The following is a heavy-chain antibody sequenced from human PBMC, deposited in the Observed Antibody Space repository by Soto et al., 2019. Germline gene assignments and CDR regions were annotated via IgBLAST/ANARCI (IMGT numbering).Heavy chain of an antibody. J-gene: IGHJ4*02. D-gene: IGHD3-22*01. CDR3: AKPQEYNYSSSSFDY. V-gene: IGHV3-30*18. CDR1: GFTFSSYG. CDR2: ISYDGSNK. Sequence: GGSLRLSCAASGFTFSSYGMHWVRQAPGKGLEWVAVISYDGSNKYYADSVKGRFTISRDNSKNTLYLQMNSLRAEDTAVYYCAKPQEYNYSSSSFDYWGQGTLVTVSS.